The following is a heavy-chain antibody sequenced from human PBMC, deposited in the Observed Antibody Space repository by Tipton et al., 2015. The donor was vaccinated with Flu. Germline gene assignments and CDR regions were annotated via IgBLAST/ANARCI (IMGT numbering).Heavy chain of an antibody. J-gene: IGHJ4*02. Sequence: TLSLTCTVSGGSISSGYYWGWIRQPPGKGLEWIGSIYHSGSTYCNPSLKSRVTISVDTSKNQFSLKLSSVTAADTAVYYCAREAAAAGDYWGQGTLVTVSS. CDR1: GGSISSGYY. V-gene: IGHV4-38-2*02. D-gene: IGHD6-13*01. CDR3: AREAAAAGDY. CDR2: IYHSGST.